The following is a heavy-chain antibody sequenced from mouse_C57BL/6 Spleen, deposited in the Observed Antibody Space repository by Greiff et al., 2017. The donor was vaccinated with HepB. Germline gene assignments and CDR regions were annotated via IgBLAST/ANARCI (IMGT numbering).Heavy chain of an antibody. CDR3: ARPIGLGPGFAY. J-gene: IGHJ3*01. CDR1: GFTFSDYG. D-gene: IGHD4-1*01. V-gene: IGHV5-17*01. CDR2: ISSGSSTI. Sequence: EVQRVESGGGLVKPGGSLKLSCAASGFTFSDYGMHWVRQAPEKGLEWVAYISSGSSTIYYADTVKGRFTISRDNAKNTLFLQMTSLRSEDTAMYYCARPIGLGPGFAYWGQGTLVTVSA.